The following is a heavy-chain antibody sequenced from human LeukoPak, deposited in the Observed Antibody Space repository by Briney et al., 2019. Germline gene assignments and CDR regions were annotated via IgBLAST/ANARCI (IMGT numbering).Heavy chain of an antibody. CDR2: ISGSGGST. D-gene: IGHD5-18*01. CDR3: AKGGSGYSFIDY. CDR1: GFTFSSYG. J-gene: IGHJ4*02. Sequence: GGTLRLSCAASGFTFSSYGMSWVRQAPGKGLEWVSAISGSGGSTYYADSVKGRFTISRDNSKNTLYLQMNSLRAEDTAVYYCAKGGSGYSFIDYWGQGTLVTVSS. V-gene: IGHV3-23*01.